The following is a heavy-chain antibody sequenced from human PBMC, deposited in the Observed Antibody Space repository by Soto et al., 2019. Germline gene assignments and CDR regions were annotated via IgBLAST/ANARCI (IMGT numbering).Heavy chain of an antibody. CDR1: GYSFTSYW. V-gene: IGHV5-51*01. Sequence: LGESLKISCKGSGYSFTSYWIGWVRQMPGKGLEWMGIIYPGDSDTRYSPSFQGQVTISADKSISTAYLQWSSLKASDTAMYYCARHETYFWGGYYSAFDIWGQGTMVTVSS. J-gene: IGHJ3*02. CDR3: ARHETYFWGGYYSAFDI. D-gene: IGHD3-3*01. CDR2: IYPGDSDT.